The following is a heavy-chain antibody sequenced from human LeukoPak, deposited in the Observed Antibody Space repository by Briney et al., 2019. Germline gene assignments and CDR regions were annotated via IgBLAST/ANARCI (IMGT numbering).Heavy chain of an antibody. CDR2: IYQNGNT. D-gene: IGHD2-15*01. J-gene: IGHJ3*01. V-gene: IGHV4-30-2*01. Sequence: SETLSLTCAVSGGSISSGGFSCSWIRQPPGKGLEWIGYIYQNGNTYYNPSLESRVTISVDRPKNQCSLKLSSVTAADTAVYYCVRRGGYDAFDVWAKGQWSPSLQ. CDR1: GGSISSGGFS. CDR3: VRRGGYDAFDV.